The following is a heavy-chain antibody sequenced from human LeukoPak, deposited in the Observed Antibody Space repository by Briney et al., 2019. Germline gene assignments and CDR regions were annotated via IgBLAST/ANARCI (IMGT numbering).Heavy chain of an antibody. CDR2: VSRIGGST. CDR3: AKDFVGTGNFRGGDY. CDR1: GFIFSNYA. D-gene: IGHD1-1*01. V-gene: IGHV3-23*01. Sequence: GGSLRLSCAASGFIFSNYALAWVRQAPGKGLEWVSGVSRIGGSTHYADSVKGRFTISRDNSKNILYLQMNSLRAEDTALYYCAKDFVGTGNFRGGDYWGQGTLVTVSS. J-gene: IGHJ4*02.